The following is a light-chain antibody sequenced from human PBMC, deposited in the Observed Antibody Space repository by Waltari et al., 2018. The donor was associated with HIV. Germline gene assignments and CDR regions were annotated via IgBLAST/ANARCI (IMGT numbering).Light chain of an antibody. CDR2: YDS. CDR3: QVWDSSSDHWV. V-gene: IGLV3-21*04. J-gene: IGLJ3*02. Sequence: SYVLTQPPSVSVAPGKTARITCGGNNIGSKSVHWYQQKPGQGPGLVIYYDSDRPAGIPERFSGSNSVNTATLTISRVEAGDEADYYCQVWDSSSDHWVFGGGTKLTVL. CDR1: NIGSKS.